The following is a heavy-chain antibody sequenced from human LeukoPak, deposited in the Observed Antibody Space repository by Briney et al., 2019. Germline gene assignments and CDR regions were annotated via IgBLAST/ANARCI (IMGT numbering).Heavy chain of an antibody. V-gene: IGHV4-39*07. CDR3: ARAGYGVSDFDY. D-gene: IGHD4-17*01. CDR1: GGSISSSSYY. Sequence: PSETLSLTCTVSGGSISSSSYYGGWLRQPPGRGLEWIGSIYHSGNTYYNPSLKSRVTISVDTSKNQFSLTLNSVTDADTAVYYCARAGYGVSDFDYWGQGTLVTVSS. J-gene: IGHJ4*02. CDR2: IYHSGNT.